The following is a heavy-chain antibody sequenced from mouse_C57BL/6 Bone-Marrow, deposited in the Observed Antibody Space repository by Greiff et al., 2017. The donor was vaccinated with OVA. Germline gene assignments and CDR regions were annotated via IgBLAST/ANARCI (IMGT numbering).Heavy chain of an antibody. CDR3: TPTTLLLRVAMDY. CDR2: IDPEDGDT. V-gene: IGHV14-1*01. CDR1: GFNIKDYY. D-gene: IGHD1-1*01. J-gene: IGHJ4*01. Sequence: EVQLQQSGAELVRPGASVKLSCTASGFNIKDYYMHWVKQRPEQGLEWIGRIDPEDGDTEYAPKFQGKATMTADTSSNTAYLQLSSLTSEDTAVYYWTPTTLLLRVAMDYWGQGTSVTVSS.